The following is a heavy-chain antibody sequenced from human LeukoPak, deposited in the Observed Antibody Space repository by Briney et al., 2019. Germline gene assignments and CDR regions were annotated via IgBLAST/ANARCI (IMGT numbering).Heavy chain of an antibody. Sequence: SETLSLTCNVSGGSISSYYWSWIRQPPGKGLEWIGNIYYSGSTNYNPSLKSRVTISIDTSRQQFSLKLSSATAADTAVYYCVSQGSWGQGTLVSVSS. CDR3: VSQGS. J-gene: IGHJ4*02. CDR2: IYYSGST. V-gene: IGHV4-59*08. CDR1: GGSISSYY.